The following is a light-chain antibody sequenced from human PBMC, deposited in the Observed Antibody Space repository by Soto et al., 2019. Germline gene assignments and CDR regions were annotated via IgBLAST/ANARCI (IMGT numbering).Light chain of an antibody. CDR1: QTIISW. CDR3: QHYNSDSEA. V-gene: IGKV1-5*03. Sequence: DIQMTQSPSTLSGSVGDRVTITCRASQTIISWLAWYQQKPGKAPKLLIYKASTLKSGVPSRFSDIGSGTEFTLTISRLQPDDFATYYCQHYNSDSEAFGQGTKVQLK. J-gene: IGKJ1*01. CDR2: KAS.